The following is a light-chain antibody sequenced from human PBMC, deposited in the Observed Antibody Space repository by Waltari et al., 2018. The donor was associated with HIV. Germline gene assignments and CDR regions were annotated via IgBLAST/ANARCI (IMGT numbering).Light chain of an antibody. CDR1: QSVSNY. CDR3: HQRSTWPRT. Sequence: EIVLTQSPATLSLPPGERATLSCRASQSVSNYLAWYQQKSGQAPRLLIYEASNRATGIPARFSGSGSGTDFTLTISSLQAEDFAFYYCHQRSTWPRTFGQGTKVEIK. V-gene: IGKV3-11*01. CDR2: EAS. J-gene: IGKJ1*01.